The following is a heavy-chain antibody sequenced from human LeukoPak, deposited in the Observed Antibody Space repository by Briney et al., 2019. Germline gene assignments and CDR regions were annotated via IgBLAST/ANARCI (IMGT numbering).Heavy chain of an antibody. Sequence: PGGSLRLSCAASGFTFSTSDMNWIRQAPGKGLEWVSHIRSSGSTITYADSVKGRFTVSRVNTKNSLYLQMNSLRADDTAIYYCARTKWQLPWAWGQGTLVTVSS. D-gene: IGHD1-26*01. CDR3: ARTKWQLPWA. CDR2: IRSSGSTI. J-gene: IGHJ1*01. CDR1: GFTFSTSD. V-gene: IGHV3-48*03.